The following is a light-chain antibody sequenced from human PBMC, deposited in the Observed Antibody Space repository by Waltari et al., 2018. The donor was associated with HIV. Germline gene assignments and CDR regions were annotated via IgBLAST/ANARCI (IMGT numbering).Light chain of an antibody. V-gene: IGLV2-11*01. J-gene: IGLJ1*01. CDR2: DVR. CDR1: SSDVGYYNR. Sequence: QSALTPPRSVSGSLGLSVSISCTGTSSDVGYYNRVSWYQQHPGKAPKLIIYDVRERPSGVADRFSASKSANTASLTISRLQADDEAEYYCCSYAGTYKVFGTGTQVTVL. CDR3: CSYAGTYKV.